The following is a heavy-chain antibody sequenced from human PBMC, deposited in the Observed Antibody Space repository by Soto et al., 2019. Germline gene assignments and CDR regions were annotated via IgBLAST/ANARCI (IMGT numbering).Heavy chain of an antibody. V-gene: IGHV3-23*01. CDR1: GLTFNSDA. D-gene: IGHD2-21*02. Sequence: EVQLLESGGGLVQPGGSLRLSCAASGLTFNSDAMTWVRQAPGRGLEWVSGVDGSGFTSYHADSVKGRFTISRDNSKNTLYLQMNSLRAEDTAVYYCAKALGLYCGGDCFDAFDVWGQGAMVSVSS. CDR2: VDGSGFTS. J-gene: IGHJ3*01. CDR3: AKALGLYCGGDCFDAFDV.